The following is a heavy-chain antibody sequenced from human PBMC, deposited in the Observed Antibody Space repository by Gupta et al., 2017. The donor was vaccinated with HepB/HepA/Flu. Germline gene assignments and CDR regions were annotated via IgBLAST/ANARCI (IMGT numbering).Heavy chain of an antibody. CDR1: GYRFSSYR. Sequence: EVQLVQSGAEVKKPGESLTTSCKGSGYRFSSYRIGCVRQMPGKGLEWMGIICPGHSDTRYSTSLQGQVTISAYKSINTAYLQWSSLKASDTAMYYCARGYCAHTGCPGYHWGQGTLVTVSS. J-gene: IGHJ5*02. CDR2: ICPGHSDT. CDR3: ARGYCAHTGCPGYH. V-gene: IGHV5-51*01. D-gene: IGHD2-15*01.